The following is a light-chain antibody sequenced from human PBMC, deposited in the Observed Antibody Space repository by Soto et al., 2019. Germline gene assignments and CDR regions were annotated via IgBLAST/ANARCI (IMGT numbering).Light chain of an antibody. Sequence: EIVLTQSPATLSLSPGDSATLSCRASQSIRSYLAWYQQKRGQAPRLLIYDASNRATGIPARFSGSGSGTDFSLTISSLEPEDYAVYSCQQRSSWPLTIGGGTKVDIK. V-gene: IGKV3-11*01. CDR3: QQRSSWPLT. CDR2: DAS. J-gene: IGKJ4*01. CDR1: QSIRSY.